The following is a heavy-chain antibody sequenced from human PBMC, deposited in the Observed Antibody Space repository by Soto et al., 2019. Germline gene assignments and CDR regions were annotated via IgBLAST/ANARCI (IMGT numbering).Heavy chain of an antibody. CDR1: GGSFSGYY. CDR2: INHSGST. D-gene: IGHD5-12*01. CDR3: ARREMATILFDY. Sequence: LSLTCAVYGGSFSGYYWSWIRQPPGKGLEWIGEINHSGSTNYDPSLKSRVTISVDTSKNQFSLKLSSVTAADTAVYYCARREMATILFDYWGQGTLVTVSS. V-gene: IGHV4-34*01. J-gene: IGHJ4*02.